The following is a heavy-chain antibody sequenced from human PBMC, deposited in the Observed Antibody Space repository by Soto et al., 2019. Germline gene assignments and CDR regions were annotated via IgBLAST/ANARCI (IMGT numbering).Heavy chain of an antibody. CDR1: GYTFTSYG. CDR2: ISAYNGNT. V-gene: IGHV1-18*01. J-gene: IGHJ6*03. D-gene: IGHD5-18*01. Sequence: ASVKVSCKASGYTFTSYGISWVRQAPGQGLEWMGWISAYNGNTNYAQKLQGRVTMTTDTSTSTAYMELRSLRSDDTAVYYCARSGYSYGRNYYYYMDVWGKGTTVTVSS. CDR3: ARSGYSYGRNYYYYMDV.